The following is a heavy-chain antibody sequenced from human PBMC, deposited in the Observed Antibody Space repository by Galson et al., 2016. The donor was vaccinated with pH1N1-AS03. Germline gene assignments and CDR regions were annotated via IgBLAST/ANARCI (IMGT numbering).Heavy chain of an antibody. V-gene: IGHV3-23*01. Sequence: SLRLSCAASGFTFSSYAMSWVRQAPGKGLEWVSIIGGTTTTTYYADSVKGRFTISRDNSKHTLILQMDSLRADDTAVYYCAKSGSSSCYGRSDYWSQGTLVTVSS. CDR1: GFTFSSYA. CDR2: IGGTTTTT. CDR3: AKSGSSSCYGRSDY. D-gene: IGHD2-2*01. J-gene: IGHJ4*02.